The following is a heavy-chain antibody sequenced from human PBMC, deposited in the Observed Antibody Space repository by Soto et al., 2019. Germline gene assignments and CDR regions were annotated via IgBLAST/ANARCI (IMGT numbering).Heavy chain of an antibody. Sequence: EVQLVESGGGLVKPGGSLRLSCAASGFTFSNAWMSWVRQAPGKGLEWVGRIKSKTDGGTTDYAAPVKGRFTISRDDSKNTLYLQMNSLKTEDTAVYYCTTGIAVAGTRPGYWGQGTLVTVSS. V-gene: IGHV3-15*01. CDR2: IKSKTDGGTT. CDR1: GFTFSNAW. D-gene: IGHD6-19*01. J-gene: IGHJ4*02. CDR3: TTGIAVAGTRPGY.